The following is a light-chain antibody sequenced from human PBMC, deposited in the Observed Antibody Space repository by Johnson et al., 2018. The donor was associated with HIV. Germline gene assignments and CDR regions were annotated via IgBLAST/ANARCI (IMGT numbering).Light chain of an antibody. V-gene: IGLV1-51*01. CDR3: GTWDSSLSAGV. CDR1: SSNIGNNF. J-gene: IGLJ1*01. CDR2: DNN. Sequence: QSVLTQPPSVSAAPGQRVTRSYSGSSSNIGNNFVSWFRQLPGTAPKLLIYDNNKRPSGIPDRFSGSKSGTSATLGITGLQTGDEADYYCGTWDSSLSAGVLGTGTKVTV.